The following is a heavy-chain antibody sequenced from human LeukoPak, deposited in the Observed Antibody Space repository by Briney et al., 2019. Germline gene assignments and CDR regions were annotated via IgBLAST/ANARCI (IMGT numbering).Heavy chain of an antibody. V-gene: IGHV3-20*04. J-gene: IGHJ4*02. CDR2: IRNGGST. CDR3: ARGEWDLRD. D-gene: IGHD1-26*01. Sequence: GGSLRLSCAASGFIFADHGMTWVRQVPGKGLEWVSGIRNGGSTGYVDFVKGRFTISRDNAKNVLFLEMNNLRAEDTAFYYCARGEWDLRDWGQGTLVIVSS. CDR1: GFIFADHG.